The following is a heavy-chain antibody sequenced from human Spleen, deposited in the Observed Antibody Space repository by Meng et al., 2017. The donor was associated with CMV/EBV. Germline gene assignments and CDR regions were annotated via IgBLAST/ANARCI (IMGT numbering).Heavy chain of an antibody. CDR3: ARVTEEALEWLFHYYYYGMDV. CDR1: GFTFSSYA. J-gene: IGHJ6*02. V-gene: IGHV3-30-3*01. D-gene: IGHD3-3*01. Sequence: GESLKISCAASGFTFSSYAMHWVRQAPGKGLEWVAVISYDGSNKYYADSVKGRFTISRDNSKNTLYLQMNSLRAEDTAVYYCARVTEEALEWLFHYYYYGMDVWGQGTTVTVSS. CDR2: ISYDGSNK.